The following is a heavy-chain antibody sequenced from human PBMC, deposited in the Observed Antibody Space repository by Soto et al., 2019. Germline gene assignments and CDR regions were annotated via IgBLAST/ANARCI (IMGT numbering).Heavy chain of an antibody. J-gene: IGHJ4*02. CDR1: GYSFTNYW. Sequence: GESLKISCKGSGYSFTNYWIGWVRQMPGKGLEWMGIIYPGNSDIRYNPSFQGQVTMSADRSISTAYLQWSNLKAWDTAMYYCTRHSGLGSSGYYSYWGQGTPVTVSS. CDR2: IYPGNSDI. CDR3: TRHSGLGSSGYYSY. D-gene: IGHD3-22*01. V-gene: IGHV5-51*01.